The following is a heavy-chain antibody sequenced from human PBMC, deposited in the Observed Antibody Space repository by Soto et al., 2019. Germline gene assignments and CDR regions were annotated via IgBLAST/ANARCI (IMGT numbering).Heavy chain of an antibody. D-gene: IGHD4-4*01. V-gene: IGHV3-30*03. Sequence: QVQLVESGGGVVQPGRSLRLSCAASGFTFRNYGMHWVRQAPGKGLVWVTVISYDGSHKYYADSVKGRFTISRDNSKNTVYLEMNSLRDEDTAVYYCARSQGDHSNYSWGIDVWGQGTTVTVSS. CDR3: ARSQGDHSNYSWGIDV. J-gene: IGHJ6*02. CDR2: ISYDGSHK. CDR1: GFTFRNYG.